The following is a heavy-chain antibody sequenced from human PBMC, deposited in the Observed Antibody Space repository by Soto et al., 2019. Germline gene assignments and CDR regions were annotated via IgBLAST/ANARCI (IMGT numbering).Heavy chain of an antibody. V-gene: IGHV3-74*01. CDR2: INSDGSST. J-gene: IGHJ6*02. CDR1: GFTFSSYW. Sequence: PGGSMRLSCAASGFTFSSYWMHWVRQAPGKGLVWVSRINSDGSSTSYADSVKGRFTISRDNAKNTLYLQMNSLRAEDTAVYYCARDGLWNWNYYYYYYGMDVWGQGTRVTVSS. CDR3: ARDGLWNWNYYYYYYGMDV. D-gene: IGHD1-7*01.